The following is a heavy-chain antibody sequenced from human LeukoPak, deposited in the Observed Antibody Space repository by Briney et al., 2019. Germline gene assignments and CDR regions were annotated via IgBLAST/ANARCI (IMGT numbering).Heavy chain of an antibody. D-gene: IGHD2-21*01. V-gene: IGHV3-7*01. CDR1: GFTFSSSW. Sequence: PGGSLRLSCAASGFTFSSSWMSWVRQAPGKGLEWVANIKKDGSETYYADSVKGRFTISRDNSENTLYLQMNSLRAEDTAVYYCARDPLGDSTYYFDYWGQGTLVTVSS. CDR2: IKKDGSET. J-gene: IGHJ4*02. CDR3: ARDPLGDSTYYFDY.